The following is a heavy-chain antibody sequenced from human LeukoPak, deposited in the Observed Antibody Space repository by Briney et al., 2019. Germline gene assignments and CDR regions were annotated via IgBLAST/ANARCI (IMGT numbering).Heavy chain of an antibody. CDR2: ISSSSTI. CDR3: ARGRPVDS. Sequence: GGSLRLSCVASGFTFNTHSMNWVRQAPGKGLEWVSYISSSSTIYYADSVKGRFTISRDNAKNSLYLQMHSLRAEDTAVYYCARGRPVDSWGQGTLVTVSP. J-gene: IGHJ5*01. V-gene: IGHV3-48*01. CDR1: GFTFNTHS.